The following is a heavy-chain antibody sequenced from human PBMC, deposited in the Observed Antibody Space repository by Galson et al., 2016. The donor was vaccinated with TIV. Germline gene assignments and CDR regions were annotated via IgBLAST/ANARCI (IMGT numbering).Heavy chain of an antibody. CDR1: GYGFVDYW. Sequence: QSGAEVKKPGESLKISCKHSGYGFVDYWIVWVRQRPGKGLEWMGIVYLGDSVTRYSPSFQGQVAISADKSSNTAHLQWSSLQASDTAMYYCARTAGGIDQWGQGTLVTVSS. V-gene: IGHV5-51*01. CDR3: ARTAGGIDQ. CDR2: VYLGDSVT. D-gene: IGHD1-26*01. J-gene: IGHJ4*02.